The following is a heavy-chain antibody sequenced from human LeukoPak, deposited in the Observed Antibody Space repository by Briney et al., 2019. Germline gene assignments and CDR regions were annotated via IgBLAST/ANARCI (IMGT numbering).Heavy chain of an antibody. V-gene: IGHV1-18*01. CDR1: GYTFTSYG. J-gene: IGHJ5*02. CDR2: ISAYNGNT. CDR3: AREPATMVRGVLLGRFDP. D-gene: IGHD3-10*01. Sequence: ASVKVSCKASGYTFTSYGISWVRQAPGQGLEWMGWISAYNGNTNYAQKFQGRVTMTRDTSISTAYMDLSRLRSDDTAVYYCAREPATMVRGVLLGRFDPWGQGTLVTVSS.